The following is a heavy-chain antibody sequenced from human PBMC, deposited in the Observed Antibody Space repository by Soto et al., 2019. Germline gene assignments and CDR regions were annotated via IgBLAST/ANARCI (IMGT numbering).Heavy chain of an antibody. CDR3: ARGLYGDSKGDFGY. CDR1: GASISSYY. CDR2: IYYSGST. Sequence: SETLSLTCTVSGASISSYYWSWIRQPPGKGLEWIGYIYYSGSTNYNPSLKSRVLISIDTSENQFSLMLTSMTAADTAVYYCARGLYGDSKGDFGYWGPGTLVTVSS. V-gene: IGHV4-59*01. J-gene: IGHJ4*02. D-gene: IGHD4-17*01.